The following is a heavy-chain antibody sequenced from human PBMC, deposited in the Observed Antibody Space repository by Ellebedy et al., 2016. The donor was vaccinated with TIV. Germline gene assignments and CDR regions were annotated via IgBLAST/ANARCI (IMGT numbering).Heavy chain of an antibody. Sequence: GGSLRLXXAASGFTFSDYYMTWIRQAPGKGLEWVSYISSGSSNIYYADSVKGRFTISRDNAKNSLYLQMNSLRDEDTAVYYCARDHYYYDSSGYYFDYWGQGTLVTVSS. CDR3: ARDHYYYDSSGYYFDY. D-gene: IGHD3-22*01. CDR1: GFTFSDYY. J-gene: IGHJ4*02. CDR2: ISSGSSNI. V-gene: IGHV3-11*04.